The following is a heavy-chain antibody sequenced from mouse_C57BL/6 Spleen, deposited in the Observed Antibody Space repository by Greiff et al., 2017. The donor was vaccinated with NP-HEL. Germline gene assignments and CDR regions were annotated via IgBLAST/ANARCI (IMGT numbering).Heavy chain of an antibody. CDR3: ARDTTGLMDY. CDR2: ISSGSSTI. V-gene: IGHV5-17*01. Sequence: EVMLVESGGGLVKPGGSLKLSCAASGFTFSDYGMHWVRQAPEKGLEWVAYISSGSSTIYYADTVKGRFTISRDNAKNTLFLQMTSLRSEDTAMYYCARDTTGLMDYWGQGTSVTVSS. D-gene: IGHD1-1*01. J-gene: IGHJ4*01. CDR1: GFTFSDYG.